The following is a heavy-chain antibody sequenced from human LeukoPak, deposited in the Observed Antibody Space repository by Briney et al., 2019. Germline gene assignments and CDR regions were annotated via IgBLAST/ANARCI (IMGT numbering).Heavy chain of an antibody. Sequence: ASVKVSCKASGYTFTGYYMHWVRQAPGQGLEWMGRINPNSGGTNYAQKLQGRVTMTRDTSISTAYMELSRLRSDDTAVYYCARDSDTYDYVWGSYRFDYWGQGTLVTVSS. J-gene: IGHJ4*02. CDR3: ARDSDTYDYVWGSYRFDY. V-gene: IGHV1-2*06. CDR1: GYTFTGYY. D-gene: IGHD3-16*02. CDR2: INPNSGGT.